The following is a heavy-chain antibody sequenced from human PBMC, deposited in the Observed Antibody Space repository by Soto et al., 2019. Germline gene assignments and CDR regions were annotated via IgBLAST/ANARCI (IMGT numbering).Heavy chain of an antibody. V-gene: IGHV1-18*01. Sequence: QVQLVQSGAEVKKPGASVKVSCKASGYTFTSYGISWVRQAPGQGLEWMGWITAYNGNTNYAQKLQGRVTMTTDPSPSTAYLELRRLRSDATAVYYCARRITMVRGVMRAFDHWGQGTLVTVSS. J-gene: IGHJ4*02. CDR2: ITAYNGNT. CDR1: GYTFTSYG. CDR3: ARRITMVRGVMRAFDH. D-gene: IGHD3-10*01.